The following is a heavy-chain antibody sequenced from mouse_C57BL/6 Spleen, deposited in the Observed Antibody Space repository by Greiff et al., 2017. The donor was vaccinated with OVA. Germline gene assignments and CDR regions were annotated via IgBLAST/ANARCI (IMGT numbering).Heavy chain of an antibody. CDR3: AGGGPDYFDY. CDR2: ISSGSSTI. V-gene: IGHV5-17*01. Sequence: EVKLVESGGGLVKPGGSLKLSCAASGFTFSDYGMHWVRQAPEKGLEWVAYISSGSSTIYYADTVKGRVTISRDNAKNTLFLQMTSLRSEDTAMYYCAGGGPDYFDYWGQGTTLTVSS. D-gene: IGHD3-3*01. J-gene: IGHJ2*01. CDR1: GFTFSDYG.